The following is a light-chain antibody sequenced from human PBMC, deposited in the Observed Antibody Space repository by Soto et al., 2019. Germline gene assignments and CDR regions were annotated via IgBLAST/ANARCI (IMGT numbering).Light chain of an antibody. CDR2: DAS. CDR3: QQYGSSPLT. J-gene: IGKJ4*01. Sequence: EIVMTQSPATLSVSLGERATLSCRASQSVRSSLAWYQQKPGQAPRLLIYDASSRATGIPDRFSGSGSGTDFTLTISRLEPEDFAVYYCQQYGSSPLTFGGGTKVEIK. CDR1: QSVRSSL. V-gene: IGKV3-20*01.